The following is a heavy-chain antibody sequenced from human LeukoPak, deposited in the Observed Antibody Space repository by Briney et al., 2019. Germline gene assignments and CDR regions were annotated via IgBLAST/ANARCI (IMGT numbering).Heavy chain of an antibody. V-gene: IGHV3-48*03. Sequence: GGSLRLSCVVSGFTSRSYEMNWVRQAPGKGLEWVSYISSGGSQIEYADSVKGRFTISRDDARNSLFLQMNSLRVEDTAVYYCVIDPIASRIDGNFDSWGQGSLVTVSS. J-gene: IGHJ4*02. CDR1: GFTSRSYE. CDR2: ISSGGSQI. D-gene: IGHD2-21*01. CDR3: VIDPIASRIDGNFDS.